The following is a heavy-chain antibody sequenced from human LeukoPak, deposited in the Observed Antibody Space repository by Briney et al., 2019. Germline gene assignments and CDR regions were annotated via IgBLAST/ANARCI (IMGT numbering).Heavy chain of an antibody. CDR1: GGSFSGYY. CDR3: ARGPQDYYYDSSGYGY. J-gene: IGHJ4*02. Sequence: SETLSLTCAVYGGSFSGYYWSWIRQPPGKGLEWIGEINNSGSTNYNPSLKSRVTISVDTSKNQFSLKLSSVTAADTAVYYCARGPQDYYYDSSGYGYWGQGTLVTVSS. CDR2: INNSGST. D-gene: IGHD3-22*01. V-gene: IGHV4-34*01.